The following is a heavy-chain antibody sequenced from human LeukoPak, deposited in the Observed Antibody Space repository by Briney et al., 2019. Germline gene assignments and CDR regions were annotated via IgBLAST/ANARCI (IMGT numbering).Heavy chain of an antibody. CDR2: ISYDGSNK. J-gene: IGHJ4*02. CDR1: GFTFSSFA. CDR3: ARDSKRIVVVTDFDY. Sequence: GGSLRLSCAASGFTFSSFAMHWVRQAPGKGLEWVAVISYDGSNKYYADSVKGRFTISRDNSKNTLYLQMNSLRAEDTAVYYCARDSKRIVVVTDFDYWGQGTLVTVSS. V-gene: IGHV3-30*04. D-gene: IGHD3-22*01.